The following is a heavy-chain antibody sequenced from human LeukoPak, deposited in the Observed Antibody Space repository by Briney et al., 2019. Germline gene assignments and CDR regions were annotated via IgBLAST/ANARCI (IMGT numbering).Heavy chain of an antibody. CDR1: GLTFSDYS. CDR2: ISAGGGST. J-gene: IGHJ4*02. D-gene: IGHD6-13*01. Sequence: GGSLRLSCAASGLTFSDYSMTWVRQAPGKGLFWVSGISAGGGSTYYADSVKGRFSISRDNSRNTLYLQMNSLRAEDTAVYYCAKDTAGPEYWGQGTLVTVSS. V-gene: IGHV3-23*01. CDR3: AKDTAGPEY.